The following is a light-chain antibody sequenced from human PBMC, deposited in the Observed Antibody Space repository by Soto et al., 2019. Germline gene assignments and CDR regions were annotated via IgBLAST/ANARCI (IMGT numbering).Light chain of an antibody. V-gene: IGKV3-20*01. CDR3: QQYGSSPRLT. CDR1: QSVSSTY. CDR2: GAS. Sequence: EIVLTQSPGTLSLSIGERTTLSCRASQSVSSTYLAWYQQKPGQAPRLLLYGASSRATGIPVRFSGSGSGTDFTLTISRLEPEDFAVYYCQQYGSSPRLTFGGGTKVDIK. J-gene: IGKJ4*01.